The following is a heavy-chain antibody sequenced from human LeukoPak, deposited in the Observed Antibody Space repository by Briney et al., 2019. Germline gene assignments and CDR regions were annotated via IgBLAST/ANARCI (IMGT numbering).Heavy chain of an antibody. CDR3: ARGWYGGNSGHFDY. CDR2: INHSGST. V-gene: IGHV4-34*01. J-gene: IGHJ4*02. CDR1: GGSFSGYY. Sequence: SETLSLTCAVYGGSFSGYYWSWIRQPPGKGLEWIGEINHSGSTNYNPSLKSRVTISVDSSKNQFSLKLSSVTAADTAVYYCARGWYGGNSGHFDYWGQGTLVTVSS. D-gene: IGHD4-23*01.